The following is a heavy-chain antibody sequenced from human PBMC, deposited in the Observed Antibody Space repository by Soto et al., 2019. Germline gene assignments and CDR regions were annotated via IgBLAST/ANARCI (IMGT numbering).Heavy chain of an antibody. CDR2: IYHSGTY. CDR3: DRGQFYSGSGNFNNLMFDA. J-gene: IGHJ5*01. V-gene: IGHV4-30-2*01. Sequence: LSVACLVGGFCNRFVGQGCSWIRQPPGGGLEWIGYIYHSGTYLKSPSLKTLLTMSLDMSNNPFCLTLTPMTAEDTAVYYCDRGQFYSGSGNFNNLMFDAWGHGIQVTVSS. D-gene: IGHD3-10*01. CDR1: GFCNRFVGQG.